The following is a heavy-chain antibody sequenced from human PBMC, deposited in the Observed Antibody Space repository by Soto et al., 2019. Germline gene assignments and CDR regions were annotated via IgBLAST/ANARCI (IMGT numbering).Heavy chain of an antibody. V-gene: IGHV3-30-3*01. Sequence: QVQLVESGGGVVQPGRSLRLSCAASGFTFSSYAMHWVGQAPGKGLEWVAVISYDGSNKYYADSVKGRFTISRDNSKNTRYLQMNSVSGEDTAVYYCARESAACIYGWLDPWGQGTLVTVSS. J-gene: IGHJ5*02. CDR1: GFTFSSYA. D-gene: IGHD6-13*01. CDR3: ARESAACIYGWLDP. CDR2: ISYDGSNK.